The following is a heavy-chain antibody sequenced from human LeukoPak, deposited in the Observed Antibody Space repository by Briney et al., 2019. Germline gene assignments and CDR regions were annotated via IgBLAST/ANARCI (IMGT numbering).Heavy chain of an antibody. J-gene: IGHJ4*02. Sequence: GGSLRLSCAASGFTFSSYWMHWVRQAPGKGLVWVSRINSDGSSTSYADSVKGRFTISRDNAKNTLYLQMNSLRAEATAVYYCARDPTRRFYYYDSSGMFDYWGQGTLVTVSS. D-gene: IGHD3-22*01. CDR2: INSDGSST. V-gene: IGHV3-74*01. CDR1: GFTFSSYW. CDR3: ARDPTRRFYYYDSSGMFDY.